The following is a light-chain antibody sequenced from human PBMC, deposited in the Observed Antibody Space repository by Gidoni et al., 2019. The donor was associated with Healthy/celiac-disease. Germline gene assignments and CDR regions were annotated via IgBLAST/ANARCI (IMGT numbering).Light chain of an antibody. CDR3: QQYGSSPLT. V-gene: IGKV3-20*01. Sequence: EIVLTQSPGTLSLSPGERPTLSCRASQSVSSSYLAWYQQKPGQAPRLLIYGASSRATGIPDRFSGSGSGTDFTLTISRLEPEDFAMYYCQQYGSSPLTFGGGTKVEIK. J-gene: IGKJ4*01. CDR1: QSVSSSY. CDR2: GAS.